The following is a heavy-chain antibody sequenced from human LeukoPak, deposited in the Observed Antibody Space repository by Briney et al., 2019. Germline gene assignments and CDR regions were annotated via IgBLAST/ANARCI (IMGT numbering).Heavy chain of an antibody. CDR1: GGSISSGDYY. Sequence: PSQTLSLTCTVSGGSISSGDYYWSWIRQPPGKGLEWIGYIYYSGSTYYNPSLKSRVTISVDTSKTQFSLKLSSVTAADTAVYYCARHHYGSGSYPYYYGMDVWGQGTTATVSS. D-gene: IGHD3-10*01. J-gene: IGHJ6*02. V-gene: IGHV4-30-4*01. CDR3: ARHHYGSGSYPYYYGMDV. CDR2: IYYSGST.